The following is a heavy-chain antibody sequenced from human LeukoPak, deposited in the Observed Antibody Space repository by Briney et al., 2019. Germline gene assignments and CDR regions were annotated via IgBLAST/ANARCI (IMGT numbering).Heavy chain of an antibody. CDR2: IRGSGDRT. Sequence: GGSLRLSCAASGFSFSTYAMTWVRQAPGRGLEWVSSIRGSGDRTYYADSVEGRFTISRDNSKNILYLQMNSLRAEDSAVYYCVKDLRGADFYWGQGTLVTVSS. CDR1: GFSFSTYA. CDR3: VKDLRGADFY. J-gene: IGHJ4*02. D-gene: IGHD1-26*01. V-gene: IGHV3-23*01.